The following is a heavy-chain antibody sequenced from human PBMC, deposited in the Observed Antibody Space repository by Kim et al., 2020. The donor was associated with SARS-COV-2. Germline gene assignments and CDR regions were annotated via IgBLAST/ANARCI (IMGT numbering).Heavy chain of an antibody. D-gene: IGHD1-26*01. Sequence: ADSVKGRFTISRDSSKNTLYLQNNRLRDEDTAVYYCARNREAWEVLGAFDIWGQGTMVTVS. V-gene: IGHV3-30*01. CDR3: ARNREAWEVLGAFDI. J-gene: IGHJ3*02.